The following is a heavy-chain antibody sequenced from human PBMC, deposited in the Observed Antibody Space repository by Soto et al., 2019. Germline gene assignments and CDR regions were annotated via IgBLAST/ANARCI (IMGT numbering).Heavy chain of an antibody. V-gene: IGHV4-34*02. CDR3: ARDATRRGACDI. Sequence: QVQLQQWGAGLLKPSETLSLTCAVYNGSFSAYYWTWIRQPPGKGLEWIGEINHAGSTNYKQSLKSRVTISLDTSRNQFSLKLSSVTAADTAVYYCARDATRRGACDIWGQGTMVTVSS. CDR1: NGSFSAYY. CDR2: INHAGST. D-gene: IGHD2-15*01. J-gene: IGHJ3*02.